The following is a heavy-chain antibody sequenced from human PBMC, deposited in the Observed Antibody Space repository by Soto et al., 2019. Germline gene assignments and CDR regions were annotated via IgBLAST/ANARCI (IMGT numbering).Heavy chain of an antibody. CDR3: ARLTTS. CDR2: VTPSGDAT. CDR1: GFTFASAS. J-gene: IGHJ5*02. V-gene: IGHV3-23*01. Sequence: PGGSLRLSCETSGFTFASASMSWARQAPGKGLEPVSSVTPSGDATYSADSVKGRFTLARDNSKNMLYLQMNSLRVEDTAVYYCARLTTSWGQGTLVTVSS.